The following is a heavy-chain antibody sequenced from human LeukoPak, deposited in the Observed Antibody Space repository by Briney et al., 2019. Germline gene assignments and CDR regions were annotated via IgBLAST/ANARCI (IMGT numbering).Heavy chain of an antibody. CDR3: AKNPHYYDSSGYYYLSWFDP. D-gene: IGHD3-22*01. CDR2: ISGSGGST. Sequence: GGSLRLSCAASGFTFSSYAMSWVRQAPVKGLEWVSAISGSGGSTYYADSVKGRFTISRDNYKNTLYLQMNSLRAEDTAVYYCAKNPHYYDSSGYYYLSWFDPWGQGTLVTVSS. V-gene: IGHV3-23*01. J-gene: IGHJ5*02. CDR1: GFTFSSYA.